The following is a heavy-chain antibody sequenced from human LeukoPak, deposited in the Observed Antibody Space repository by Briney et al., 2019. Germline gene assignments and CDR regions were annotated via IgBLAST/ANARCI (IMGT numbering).Heavy chain of an antibody. CDR1: GGSFSGYY. CDR3: ARRGGGYYDR. Sequence: PSETLSLTCAVYGGSFSGYYWSWIRQPPGKGLEWIGEINHSGSTNYNPSLKSRVTISVDTSKNQFSLKLSSVTAADTAVYYCARRGGGYYDRWGQGTLVTVSS. V-gene: IGHV4-34*01. J-gene: IGHJ4*02. D-gene: IGHD3-22*01. CDR2: INHSGST.